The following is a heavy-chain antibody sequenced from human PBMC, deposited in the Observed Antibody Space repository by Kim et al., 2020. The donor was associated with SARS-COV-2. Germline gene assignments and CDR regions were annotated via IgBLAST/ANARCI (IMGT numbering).Heavy chain of an antibody. D-gene: IGHD3-9*01. CDR2: IYSGGST. V-gene: IGHV3-53*01. Sequence: GGSLRLSCAASGFTVSSNYMSWVRQAPGKGLEWVSVIYSGGSTYYADSVKGRFTISRDNSKNTLYLQMNSLRAEDTAVYYCARDGSRMGYYDILTGYFYPNYYYGMDVWGQGTTVTVSS. CDR3: ARDGSRMGYYDILTGYFYPNYYYGMDV. CDR1: GFTVSSNY. J-gene: IGHJ6*02.